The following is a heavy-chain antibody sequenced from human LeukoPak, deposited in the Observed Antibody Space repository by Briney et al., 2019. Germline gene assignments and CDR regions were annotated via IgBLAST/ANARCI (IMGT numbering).Heavy chain of an antibody. Sequence: PGGSLRLSCAASGFTVSSNYMSWVRQAPGKGLEWVSVIYSGGSTYYADSAKGRFTISRDNSKNTLYLQMNSLRAEDTAVYYCARSRTGYSSGWYYAFDIWGQGTMVTVSS. J-gene: IGHJ3*02. CDR2: IYSGGST. CDR1: GFTVSSNY. D-gene: IGHD6-19*01. CDR3: ARSRTGYSSGWYYAFDI. V-gene: IGHV3-53*01.